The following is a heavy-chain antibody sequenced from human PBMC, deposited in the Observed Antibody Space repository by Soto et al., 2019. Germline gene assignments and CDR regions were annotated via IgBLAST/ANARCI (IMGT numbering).Heavy chain of an antibody. D-gene: IGHD6-13*01. V-gene: IGHV3-30-3*01. Sequence: QVQLVESGGGVVQPGRSLRLSCAASGFTFSSYAMHWVRQAPGKGLEWVAVISYDGSNKYYADSVKGRFTISRDNAKNTLYLQMNSLRAEDTAVYYCARDREEWVIAAAANWYYFDYCGQGTLVTVSS. CDR3: ARDREEWVIAAAANWYYFDY. J-gene: IGHJ4*02. CDR2: ISYDGSNK. CDR1: GFTFSSYA.